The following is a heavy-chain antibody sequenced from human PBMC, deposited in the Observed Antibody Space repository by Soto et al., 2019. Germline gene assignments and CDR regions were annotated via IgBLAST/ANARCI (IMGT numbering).Heavy chain of an antibody. Sequence: QVQLVQSGAEVKKPGASVKVSCKASGYTFTSYYMHWVRQAPGQGLEWMGIINPSGGSTSYAQKCRGRLNMTRDTSTSTVYMELSSLSSEDTAVYYCARDTVVNCGGDCYSEWVFDYWGQGTLVTVSS. CDR2: INPSGGST. J-gene: IGHJ4*02. D-gene: IGHD2-21*02. CDR3: ARDTVVNCGGDCYSEWVFDY. CDR1: GYTFTSYY. V-gene: IGHV1-46*01.